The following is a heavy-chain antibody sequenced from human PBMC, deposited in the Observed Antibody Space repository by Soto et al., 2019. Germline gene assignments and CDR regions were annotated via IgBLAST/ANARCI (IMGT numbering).Heavy chain of an antibody. Sequence: PWGSLRLSCAASGFTLSSYSMSWVSQAPGKGLEWVSYISSSSSTIYYADSVKGRFTISRDNAKNSLYLQMNSLRAEDTAVYYCAGVRPGSYFDYWGQGTLVTVSS. D-gene: IGHD3-10*01. V-gene: IGHV3-48*01. CDR3: AGVRPGSYFDY. CDR1: GFTLSSYS. CDR2: ISSSSSTI. J-gene: IGHJ4*02.